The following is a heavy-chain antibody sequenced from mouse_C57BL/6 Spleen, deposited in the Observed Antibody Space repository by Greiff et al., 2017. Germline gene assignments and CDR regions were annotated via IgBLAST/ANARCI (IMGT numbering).Heavy chain of an antibody. CDR1: GYSFTDYN. Sequence: VQLKESGPELVKPGASVKISCKASGYSFTDYNMNWVKQSNGKSLEWIGVINPNYGTTSYNKKFKGKATLTVDQSSSTAYMQLNSLTSEDSAVYYCARKGDIWGYDGYFDCWGQGTTLTVSS. J-gene: IGHJ2*01. D-gene: IGHD2-2*01. CDR3: ARKGDIWGYDGYFDC. V-gene: IGHV1-39*01. CDR2: INPNYGTT.